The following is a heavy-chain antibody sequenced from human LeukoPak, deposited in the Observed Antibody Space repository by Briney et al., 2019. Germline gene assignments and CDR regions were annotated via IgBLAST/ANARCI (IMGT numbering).Heavy chain of an antibody. CDR2: IKQDGSER. Sequence: PGGSLRLSCAASGFTFSSFWMNWVRQAPGKGLEWVANIKQDGSERNYVDSVKGRSTISRDNAKNSPFLQMNSLRVEDTAVYYCARGGTRGYSPVDYWGQGILVTVSS. J-gene: IGHJ4*02. D-gene: IGHD5-18*01. CDR3: ARGGTRGYSPVDY. CDR1: GFTFSSFW. V-gene: IGHV3-7*03.